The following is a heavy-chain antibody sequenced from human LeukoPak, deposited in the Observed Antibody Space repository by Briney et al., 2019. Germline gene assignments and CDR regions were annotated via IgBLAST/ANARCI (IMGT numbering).Heavy chain of an antibody. CDR1: GFTFSSYS. CDR2: ISSSSSTI. Sequence: GGSLRLSCAASGFTFSSYSMNWVRQAPGKGLEWVSCISSSSSTIYYADSVKGRFTISRDNAKNSLYLQMNSLRAEDTAVYYCARDRNLGAFDIWGQGTMVTVSS. CDR3: ARDRNLGAFDI. J-gene: IGHJ3*02. D-gene: IGHD1-14*01. V-gene: IGHV3-48*04.